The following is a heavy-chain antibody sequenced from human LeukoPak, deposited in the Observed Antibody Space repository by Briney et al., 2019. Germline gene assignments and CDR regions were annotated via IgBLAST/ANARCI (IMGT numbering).Heavy chain of an antibody. CDR2: ISYDGSNK. CDR1: GFTFSSYA. V-gene: IGHV3-30-3*01. Sequence: GGSLRLSCAASGFTFSSYAMHWVRQAPGKGLEWVAVISYDGSNKYYADSVKGRFTISRDNSKNTLYLQMNSLRAEDTAVYYCARDSILLWFGELLSSFDYWGQGTLVTVSS. D-gene: IGHD3-10*01. J-gene: IGHJ4*02. CDR3: ARDSILLWFGELLSSFDY.